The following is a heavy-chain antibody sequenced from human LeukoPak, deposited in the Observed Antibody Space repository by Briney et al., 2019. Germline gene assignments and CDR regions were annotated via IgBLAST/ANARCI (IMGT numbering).Heavy chain of an antibody. CDR3: ARDVGQLARYFDL. Sequence: ASVKVSCKASGYTFTNYGISWVRQAPGQGLEWMGIINPSGGSTTYAQKFQGRVTLTRDTSTGTVYMELSSLRSEDTAVYYCARDVGQLARYFDLWGRGTLVTVSS. D-gene: IGHD6-6*01. CDR2: INPSGGST. V-gene: IGHV1-46*01. J-gene: IGHJ2*01. CDR1: GYTFTNYG.